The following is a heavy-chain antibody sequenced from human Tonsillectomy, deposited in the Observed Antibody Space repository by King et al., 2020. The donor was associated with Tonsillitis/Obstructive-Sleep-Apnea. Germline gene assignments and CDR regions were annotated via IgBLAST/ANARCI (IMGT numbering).Heavy chain of an antibody. D-gene: IGHD6-6*01. V-gene: IGHV3-9*01. CDR2: ISWSSGSI. CDR3: AKDEEYSSSANFDY. J-gene: IGHJ4*02. Sequence: VQLVESGGGLVQPGRSLRLSCAASGFTFDDYAMHWVRQAPGKGLEWVSGISWSSGSIGYADSVKGRFTISRDNAKNSLYLQMNSLRAEDTALYYCAKDEEYSSSANFDYWGQGTLVTVSS. CDR1: GFTFDDYA.